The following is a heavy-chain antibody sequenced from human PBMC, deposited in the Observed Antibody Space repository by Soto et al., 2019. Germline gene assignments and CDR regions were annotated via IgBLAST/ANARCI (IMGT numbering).Heavy chain of an antibody. CDR3: ARAYGRYFDWLSYFDY. J-gene: IGHJ4*02. CDR1: GFTFSSYG. Sequence: ALRLSCAASGFTFSSYGMHWVRQAPGKGLEWVAVIWYDGSNKYYADSVKGRFTISRDNSKNTLYLQMNSLRAEDTAVYYCARAYGRYFDWLSYFDYWGQGTLVTVSS. CDR2: IWYDGSNK. V-gene: IGHV3-33*01. D-gene: IGHD3-9*01.